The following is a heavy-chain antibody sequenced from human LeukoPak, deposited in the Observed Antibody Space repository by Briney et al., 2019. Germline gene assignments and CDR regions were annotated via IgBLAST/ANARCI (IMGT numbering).Heavy chain of an antibody. CDR2: IYYSGST. Sequence: SETLSLTCTVSGGSISSYYWSWIRQPPGKGLEWIGYIYYSGSTNYNPSLKSGVTISVETSKNQFSLKLSSVTAADTAVYNCARPRISSWSNPNYSAPWGQGTLVTVSS. CDR3: ARPRISSWSNPNYSAP. CDR1: GGSISSYY. J-gene: IGHJ5*02. D-gene: IGHD6-13*01. V-gene: IGHV4-59*01.